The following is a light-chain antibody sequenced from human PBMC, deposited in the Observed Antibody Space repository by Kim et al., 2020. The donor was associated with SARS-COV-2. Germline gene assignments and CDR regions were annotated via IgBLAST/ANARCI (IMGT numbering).Light chain of an antibody. Sequence: EIVLTQSPGTLSLSPGERATLSCRASQSVSSSYLAWYPQKPGQAPRLLIYGASSRATGIPDRFSGSGSGTDFTLTISRLEPEDFAVYYCQQYGSSPPLTFGGGTKVDIQ. CDR2: GAS. CDR3: QQYGSSPPLT. V-gene: IGKV3-20*01. J-gene: IGKJ4*01. CDR1: QSVSSSY.